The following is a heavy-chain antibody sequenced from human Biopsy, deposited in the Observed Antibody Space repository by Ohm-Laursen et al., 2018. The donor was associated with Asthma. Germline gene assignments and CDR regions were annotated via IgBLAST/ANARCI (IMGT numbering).Heavy chain of an antibody. V-gene: IGHV1-3*01. D-gene: IGHD3-3*01. CDR3: ARTYFDFWTGQVNDAFAI. CDR2: INAANGNT. Sequence: SVKVSCKASGYTFINYAIHWVRQAPGHSLEWMGWINAANGNTKYSQKFQGRLTISRDTSASTAYMDLSSLRSEDTAVYYCARTYFDFWTGQVNDAFAIWGQGTVVTVSS. J-gene: IGHJ3*02. CDR1: GYTFINYA.